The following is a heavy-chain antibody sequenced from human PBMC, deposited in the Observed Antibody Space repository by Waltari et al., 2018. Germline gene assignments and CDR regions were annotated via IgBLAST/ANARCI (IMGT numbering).Heavy chain of an antibody. CDR1: GGSISSSSYY. V-gene: IGHV4-39*07. D-gene: IGHD2-2*01. CDR2: IYYSGST. CDR3: ARDLKGRDGYADY. J-gene: IGHJ4*02. Sequence: QLQLQESGPGLVKPSETLSLTCTVSGGSISSSSYYWGWIRQPPGKGLEWIGSIYYSGSTDYNPSLKSRVTISVDTSKNQFSLKLSSVTAADTAVYYCARDLKGRDGYADYWGQGTLVTVSS.